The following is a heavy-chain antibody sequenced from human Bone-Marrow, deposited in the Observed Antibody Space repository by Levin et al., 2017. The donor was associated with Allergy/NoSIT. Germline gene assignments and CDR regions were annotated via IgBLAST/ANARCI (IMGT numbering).Heavy chain of an antibody. CDR1: GGNFNSYA. CDR2: ITPIFGTT. J-gene: IGHJ4*02. CDR3: ATTQGLWFGELPFVS. D-gene: IGHD3-10*01. V-gene: IGHV1-69*06. Sequence: SVKVSCKASGGNFNSYAFSWVRQAPGQGPDWMGGITPIFGTTKFAQNFQGRLTITADKSTSTAYMELNSLTSDDTAVFYCATTQGLWFGELPFVSWGQGTLVTVSS.